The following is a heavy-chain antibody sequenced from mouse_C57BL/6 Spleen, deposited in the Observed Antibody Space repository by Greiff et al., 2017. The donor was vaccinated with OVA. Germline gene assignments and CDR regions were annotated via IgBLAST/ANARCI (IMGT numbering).Heavy chain of an antibody. CDR3: ARSGYDYSWFAY. CDR2: IDPNSGGT. CDR1: GYTFTSHW. V-gene: IGHV1-72*01. Sequence: QVQLQQPGAELVKPGASVKLSCKASGYTFTSHWMHWVKQRPGRGPEWIGRIDPNSGGTKYNEKFKSKATLTVDKPSSTAYMQLSSLTSEDSAVYYCARSGYDYSWFAYWGQGTLVTVSA. J-gene: IGHJ3*01. D-gene: IGHD2-4*01.